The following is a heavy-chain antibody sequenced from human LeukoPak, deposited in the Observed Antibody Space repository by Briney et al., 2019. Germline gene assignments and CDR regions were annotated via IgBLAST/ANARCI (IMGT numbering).Heavy chain of an antibody. Sequence: SETLSLTCTVSGGSISSYYWSWIRQPPGKGLEWIGYIYYSGSTNYNPSLKSRVTISVDTSKNQFSLKLSSVTAADTAVYYCARERNYDSSGYYYDFDYWGQGTLVTVSS. V-gene: IGHV4-59*12. CDR1: GGSISSYY. CDR3: ARERNYDSSGYYYDFDY. D-gene: IGHD3-22*01. J-gene: IGHJ4*02. CDR2: IYYSGST.